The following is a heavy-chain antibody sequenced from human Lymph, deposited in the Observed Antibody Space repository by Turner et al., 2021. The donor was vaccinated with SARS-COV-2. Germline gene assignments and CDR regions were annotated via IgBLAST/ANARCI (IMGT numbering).Heavy chain of an antibody. V-gene: IGHV3-23*03. CDR1: GFTFSSYA. Sequence: EVQLLESGGGLVQPGGSLRLSCAASGFTFSSYAMSWVRQAPGKGLEWVSLIYSGGSTYYADSVKGRFTISRDNSKNTLYLQMNSLRADDTAVYYCARVLPYGDYFDYWGQGTLVTVSS. D-gene: IGHD4-17*01. CDR2: IYSGGST. J-gene: IGHJ4*02. CDR3: ARVLPYGDYFDY.